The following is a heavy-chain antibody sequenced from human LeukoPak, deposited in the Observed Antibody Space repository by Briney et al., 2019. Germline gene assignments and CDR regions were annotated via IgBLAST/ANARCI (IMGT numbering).Heavy chain of an antibody. CDR2: IKQDGREK. D-gene: IGHD3-22*01. Sequence: GSLRLPCAASGFTFSSYWMSWVRQAPGKGREWVANIKQDGREKYYVDSVKGRFTISRHNAKNSLYLQMNSLRAEDTAVYYCARVGIVVVITYFDYWGQGTLVSVSS. J-gene: IGHJ4*02. V-gene: IGHV3-7*01. CDR3: ARVGIVVVITYFDY. CDR1: GFTFSSYW.